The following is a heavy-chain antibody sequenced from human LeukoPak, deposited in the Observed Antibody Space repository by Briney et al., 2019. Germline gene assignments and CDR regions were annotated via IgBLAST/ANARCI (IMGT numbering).Heavy chain of an antibody. CDR2: LSTSSSYI. CDR1: GFTFSTYG. J-gene: IGHJ4*02. Sequence: PGGSLRLSCAASGFTFSTYGMHWVRQAPGKGLEWVSSLSTSSSYIYYADSVKGRFTVSRHNAKNSLYLQMNSLRAEDTAVYYCARDDGSYSRSPGFDSWGQGTLVTVSS. D-gene: IGHD1-26*01. CDR3: ARDDGSYSRSPGFDS. V-gene: IGHV3-21*01.